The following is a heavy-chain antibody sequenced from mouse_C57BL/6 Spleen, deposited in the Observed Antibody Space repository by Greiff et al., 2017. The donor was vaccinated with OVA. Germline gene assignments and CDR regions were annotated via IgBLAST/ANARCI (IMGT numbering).Heavy chain of an antibody. CDR2: IDPNRGGT. CDR3: ARDYGSSYDAMDY. D-gene: IGHD1-1*01. V-gene: IGHV1-72*01. Sequence: VQLQQPGAELVKPGASVKLSCKASGYTFTSYWMHWVKPRPGRGLEWIGRIDPNRGGTKYNEKFKSKATLTVDKPSSTAYMQLSSLTSEDSAVYYSARDYGSSYDAMDYWGQGTSVTVSS. J-gene: IGHJ4*01. CDR1: GYTFTSYW.